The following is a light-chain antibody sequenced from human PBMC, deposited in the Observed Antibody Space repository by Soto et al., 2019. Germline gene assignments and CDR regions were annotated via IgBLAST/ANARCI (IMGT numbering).Light chain of an antibody. CDR2: QDT. Sequence: SYELTQPSSVSVSPGQTASITCSGDKLGDKYACWYQQKPGQSPVLVIYQDTKRPSGIPERFSGSNSGNTATLTISGTQAMDEADYYCQAWDSSTACVFGTATNVTVL. CDR3: QAWDSSTACV. CDR1: KLGDKY. V-gene: IGLV3-1*01. J-gene: IGLJ1*01.